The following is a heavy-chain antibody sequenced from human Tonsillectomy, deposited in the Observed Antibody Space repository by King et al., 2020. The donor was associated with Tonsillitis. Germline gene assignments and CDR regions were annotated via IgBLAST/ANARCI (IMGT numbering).Heavy chain of an antibody. J-gene: IGHJ4*02. Sequence: VQLVQSGAGLVQPGGSLRLSCAASDLTFSTYWMSWIRQAPGKGLEWVANIKPDGSDTTYVDSVKGRFTVSRDNAKNALYLEMNRLRAEDTALYYCARNPACAALDSWGQGALVTVSS. D-gene: IGHD6-25*01. CDR2: IKPDGSDT. CDR3: ARNPACAALDS. V-gene: IGHV3-7*01. CDR1: DLTFSTYW.